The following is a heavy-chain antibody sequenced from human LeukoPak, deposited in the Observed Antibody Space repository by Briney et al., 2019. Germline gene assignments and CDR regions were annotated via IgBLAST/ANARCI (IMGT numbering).Heavy chain of an antibody. V-gene: IGHV3-23*01. CDR3: TRDFNWGDAG. CDR1: GFTFSNSD. CDR2: ISGSGHTI. D-gene: IGHD7-27*01. Sequence: GGALRLSCVGSGFTFSNSDMKWGRQPPGRGLEWVSVISGSGHTISYADSVKGRFTISRDNIKNALYLQMNSLRAEDTALYYCTRDFNWGDAGWGQGTLVTVSS. J-gene: IGHJ4*02.